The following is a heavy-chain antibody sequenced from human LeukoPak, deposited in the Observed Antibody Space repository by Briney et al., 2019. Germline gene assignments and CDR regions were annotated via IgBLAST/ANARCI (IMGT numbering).Heavy chain of an antibody. Sequence: PGGSLSLSCSASGFTFSTYAMYWVRQAPGKGLEHVSAVSPSGENTYYAGSVKGRFTISRDNSKNTLFFQMSSLRPEDTAVYYCVTGSRSGGHWGQGTLVTVSS. D-gene: IGHD6-13*01. CDR2: VSPSGENT. J-gene: IGHJ4*02. V-gene: IGHV3-64D*06. CDR3: VTGSRSGGH. CDR1: GFTFSTYA.